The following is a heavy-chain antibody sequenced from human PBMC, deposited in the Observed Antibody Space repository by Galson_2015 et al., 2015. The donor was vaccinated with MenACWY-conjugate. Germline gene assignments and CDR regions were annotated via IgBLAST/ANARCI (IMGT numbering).Heavy chain of an antibody. CDR1: GYSFTSYY. CDR3: ARGKATISTNDYFEY. Sequence: SVKVSCKASGYSFTSYYIHWVRQAPGQGLEWMGIINPSGGSTTYAQKFQGRVTMTRDTSTSTVYMEVGSLSSEDTAVYYCARGKATISTNDYFEYWGQGTLVTVSS. J-gene: IGHJ4*02. CDR2: INPSGGST. V-gene: IGHV1-46*01. D-gene: IGHD1-26*01.